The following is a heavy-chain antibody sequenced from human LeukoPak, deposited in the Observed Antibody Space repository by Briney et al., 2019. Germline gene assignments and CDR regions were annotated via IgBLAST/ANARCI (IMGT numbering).Heavy chain of an antibody. J-gene: IGHJ4*02. V-gene: IGHV4-31*03. CDR1: GGSISSGGYY. D-gene: IGHD3-22*01. CDR3: ARGMYYYDGSGDY. Sequence: SQTLSLTCTVSGGSISSGGYYWSWIRQHPGKGLEWIGYIYYSGSTNYSPSLKSRVTISINTSKNQFSLNLTSVTAADTAVYYCARGMYYYDGSGDYWGQGIQVTVSS. CDR2: IYYSGST.